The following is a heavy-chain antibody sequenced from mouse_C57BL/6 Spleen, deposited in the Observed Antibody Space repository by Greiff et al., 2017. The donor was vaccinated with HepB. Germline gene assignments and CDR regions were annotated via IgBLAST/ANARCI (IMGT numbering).Heavy chain of an antibody. V-gene: IGHV1-64*01. Sequence: QVQLQQPGAELVKPGASVKLSCKASGYTFTSYWMHWVKQRPGQGLEWIGMIHPNSGSTNYNEKFKSKATLTVDKSSSTAYMQLSSLTSEDSAVYYCARDNTTVVAPYAMDYWGQGTSVTVSS. D-gene: IGHD1-1*01. CDR1: GYTFTSYW. CDR3: ARDNTTVVAPYAMDY. J-gene: IGHJ4*01. CDR2: IHPNSGST.